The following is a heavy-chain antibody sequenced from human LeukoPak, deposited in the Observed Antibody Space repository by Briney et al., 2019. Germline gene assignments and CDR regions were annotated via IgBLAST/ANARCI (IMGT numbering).Heavy chain of an antibody. J-gene: IGHJ5*02. CDR2: INVDSGAT. CDR3: AALGSTMEGRIDP. CDR1: GYHFNDYH. V-gene: IGHV1-2*02. D-gene: IGHD3-10*01. Sequence: ASVKVSCKVSGYHFNDYHLHWVRQAPGQGLEWMGRINVDSGATNYAQKVQGRVTMTRDTSISTAYMELRRVTSDDTAVYYCAALGSTMEGRIDPWGQGTPVTVSS.